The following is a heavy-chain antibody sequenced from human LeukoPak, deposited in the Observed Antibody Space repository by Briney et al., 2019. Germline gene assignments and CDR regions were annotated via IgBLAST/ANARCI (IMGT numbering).Heavy chain of an antibody. D-gene: IGHD5-18*01. CDR1: GFTFSSYG. CDR3: AKEFTLYSYGLGDSDY. V-gene: IGHV3-30*02. Sequence: GGSLRLSCAASGFTFSSYGMHWVRQAPGKGLEWVAFIRYDGSNKYYADSVKGRFTISRDNSKNTLYLQMNSLRAEDTAVYYCAKEFTLYSYGLGDSDYWGQGTLVTVSS. CDR2: IRYDGSNK. J-gene: IGHJ4*02.